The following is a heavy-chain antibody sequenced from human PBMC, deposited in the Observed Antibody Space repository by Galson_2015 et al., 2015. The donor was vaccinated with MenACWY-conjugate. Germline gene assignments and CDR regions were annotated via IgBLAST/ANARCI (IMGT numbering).Heavy chain of an antibody. CDR3: AKADGDYEPLTGQWRSWLDP. D-gene: IGHD3-9*01. Sequence: SLRLSCAASGFTFSRYGMHWVRQAPGKGLEWVAVIWFDGSKNFYADSVKGRFTISRDNSKSALYLQMDSLRAEDTAVYYCAKADGDYEPLTGQWRSWLDPWGQGTLVTVSS. CDR1: GFTFSRYG. CDR2: IWFDGSKN. V-gene: IGHV3-33*06. J-gene: IGHJ5*02.